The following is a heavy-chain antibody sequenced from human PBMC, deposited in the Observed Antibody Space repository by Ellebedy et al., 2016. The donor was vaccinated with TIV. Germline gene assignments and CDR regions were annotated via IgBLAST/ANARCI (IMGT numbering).Heavy chain of an antibody. CDR1: GFTVSSNY. J-gene: IGHJ2*01. CDR3: ARYLTSQAFDL. D-gene: IGHD2-2*01. Sequence: GESLKISCAASGFTVSSNYMTWVRLAPGKGLEWASVIYAGGNTYYADSVKGRFTISRDNSKNTLYLQMNRLRAEDTAVYYCARYLTSQAFDLWGRGTLVTVSS. CDR2: IYAGGNT. V-gene: IGHV3-53*01.